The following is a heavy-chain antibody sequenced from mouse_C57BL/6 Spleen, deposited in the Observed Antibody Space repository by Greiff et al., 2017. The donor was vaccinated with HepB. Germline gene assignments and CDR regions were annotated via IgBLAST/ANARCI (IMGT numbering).Heavy chain of an antibody. Sequence: DVMLVESGGGLVKPGGSLKLSCAASGFTFSSYAMSWVRQTPEKRLDWVATISDGGSYTYYPDNVKGRFTISRHNAKNNLYLQMSHLKSEDTAMYYCARERDYSNYVRYFYYWGQGTTLTVSS. V-gene: IGHV5-4*01. CDR1: GFTFSSYA. CDR3: ARERDYSNYVRYFYY. CDR2: ISDGGSYT. J-gene: IGHJ2*01. D-gene: IGHD2-5*01.